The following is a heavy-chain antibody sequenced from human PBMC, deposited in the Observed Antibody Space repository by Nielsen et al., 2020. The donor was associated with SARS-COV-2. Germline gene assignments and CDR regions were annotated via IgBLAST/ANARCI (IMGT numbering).Heavy chain of an antibody. Sequence: SETLSLTCTVSGGSIRSYYWSWIRQPPGKGLEWIGYIYYSGSTNYNPSLKSRVTISVDTSKNQFSLKLSSVTAADTAVYYCARASYSQGYYYYGMDVWGQGTTVTVSS. D-gene: IGHD6-13*01. CDR3: ARASYSQGYYYYGMDV. V-gene: IGHV4-59*01. J-gene: IGHJ6*02. CDR2: IYYSGST. CDR1: GGSIRSYY.